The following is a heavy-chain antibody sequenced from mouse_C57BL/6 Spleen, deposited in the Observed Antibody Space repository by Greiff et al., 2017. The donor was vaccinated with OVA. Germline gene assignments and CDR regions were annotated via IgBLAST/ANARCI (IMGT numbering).Heavy chain of an antibody. D-gene: IGHD1-1*01. V-gene: IGHV1-5*01. Sequence: VQLQQSGTVLARPGASVKMSCKTSGYTFTSYWMHWVKQRPGQGLEWIGAIYPGNSDTSYNQKFKGKAKLTAVTSASTAYMELSSLTDEDSAGYNCTYYYGSGYEYFDVWGTGTTVTVSS. CDR3: TYYYGSGYEYFDV. CDR1: GYTFTSYW. CDR2: IYPGNSDT. J-gene: IGHJ1*03.